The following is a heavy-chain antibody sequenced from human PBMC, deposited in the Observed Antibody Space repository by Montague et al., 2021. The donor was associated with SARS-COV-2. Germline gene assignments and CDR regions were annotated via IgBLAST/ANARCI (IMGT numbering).Heavy chain of an antibody. V-gene: IGHV3-33*01. Sequence: SLRLSCAASGFTFSSYGMHWVRRAPGKGLEWVAVIWYDGSNKYYADSVKGRFTISRDNSKNTLYLQMNSLRAEDTAVYYCARDLRFGELYPDFDYWGQGTLVTVSS. CDR1: GFTFSSYG. CDR2: IWYDGSNK. CDR3: ARDLRFGELYPDFDY. D-gene: IGHD3-10*01. J-gene: IGHJ4*02.